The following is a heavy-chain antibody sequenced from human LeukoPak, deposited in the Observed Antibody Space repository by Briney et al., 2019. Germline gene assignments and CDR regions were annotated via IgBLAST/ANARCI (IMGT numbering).Heavy chain of an antibody. D-gene: IGHD2-8*01. V-gene: IGHV4-39*01. Sequence: TETLSLTCTVSGGSISSSSYYWGWIRQPPGKGLEWIGSIYYSGSTYYNPSLKSRVTISVDTSKNQFSLKLSSVTAADTAVYYCASHKMVSANQESGWFDPWGQGTLVSVSS. CDR1: GGSISSSSYY. CDR2: IYYSGST. CDR3: ASHKMVSANQESGWFDP. J-gene: IGHJ5*02.